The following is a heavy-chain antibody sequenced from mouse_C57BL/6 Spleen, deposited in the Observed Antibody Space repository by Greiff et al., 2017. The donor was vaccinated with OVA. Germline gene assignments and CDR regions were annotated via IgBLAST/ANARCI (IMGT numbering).Heavy chain of an antibody. J-gene: IGHJ4*01. CDR3: ARHSLAYYSNYYAMEY. V-gene: IGHV2-6-1*01. Sequence: VQVVESGPGLVAPSQSLSITCTVSGFSLTSYGVHWVRQPPGQGLEWLVVICSDGSTTYNSALKSRLSISEDNSKGQVFLKMNRLQSDDTDMYYGARHSLAYYSNYYAMEYWGQGTSVTVSS. D-gene: IGHD2-5*01. CDR2: ICSDGST. CDR1: GFSLTSYG.